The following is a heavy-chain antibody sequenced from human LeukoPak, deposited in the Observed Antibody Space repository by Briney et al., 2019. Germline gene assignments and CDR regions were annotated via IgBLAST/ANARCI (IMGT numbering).Heavy chain of an antibody. J-gene: IGHJ2*01. D-gene: IGHD5-24*01. CDR1: GFTFSSYT. CDR2: ITSSSSYI. V-gene: IGHV3-21*04. CDR3: AKDQFFDL. Sequence: GGSLRLSCAASGFTFSSYTMNWVRQAPGKGPEWVSSITSSSSYIYYADSVKGRFTISRDNAKNSLYLQMNSLRAEDTALYYCAKDQFFDLWGRGTLVTVSS.